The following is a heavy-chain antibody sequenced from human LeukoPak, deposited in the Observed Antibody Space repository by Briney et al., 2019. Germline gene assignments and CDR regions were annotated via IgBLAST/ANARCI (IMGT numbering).Heavy chain of an antibody. CDR1: GGSLSGYF. J-gene: IGHJ6*04. Sequence: SETLSLTCTVSGGSLSGYFWNWLRQPPGKGLEGIGNMYYSGSTNYNPSLKSRVTISVDTSKNQFSLKLSSVTTADTAVYYCVRANYGSGSYPIWGKGTTVTVSS. CDR3: VRANYGSGSYPI. V-gene: IGHV4-59*01. D-gene: IGHD3-10*01. CDR2: MYYSGST.